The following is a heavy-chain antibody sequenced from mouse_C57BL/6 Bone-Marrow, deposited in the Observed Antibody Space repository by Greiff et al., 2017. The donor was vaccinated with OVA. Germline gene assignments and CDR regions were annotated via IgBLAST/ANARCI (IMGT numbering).Heavy chain of an antibody. CDR2: ISDGGSYT. J-gene: IGHJ4*01. CDR3: ADYDDAMDY. V-gene: IGHV5-4*01. CDR1: GFTFSSYA. D-gene: IGHD2-4*01. Sequence: EVQVVESGGGLVKPGGSLKLSCAASGFTFSSYAMSWVRQTPEKRLEWVATISDGGSYTSYPDNVKGRFTISRYNAKNNLYLQMSHLKSEDTAMYYCADYDDAMDYWGQGTSVTVSS.